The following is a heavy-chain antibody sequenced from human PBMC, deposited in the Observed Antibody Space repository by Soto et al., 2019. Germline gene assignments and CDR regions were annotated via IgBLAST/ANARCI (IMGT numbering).Heavy chain of an antibody. CDR1: GGSIKNYY. V-gene: IGHV4-59*01. D-gene: IGHD1-26*01. CDR2: IYYSGST. CDR3: ARRYGGNFDY. Sequence: SETLSLTCTVSGGSIKNYYWGWIRQPPGKGLEWIGYIYYSGSTNYNPSLKSRVTISVDTSKNQFSLKLSSVTAADTAVYYCARRYGGNFDYWGQGTLVTVSS. J-gene: IGHJ4*02.